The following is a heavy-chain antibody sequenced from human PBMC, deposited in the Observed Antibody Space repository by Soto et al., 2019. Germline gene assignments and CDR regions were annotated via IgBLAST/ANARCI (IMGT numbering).Heavy chain of an antibody. CDR3: AGDYSYRYYFDY. J-gene: IGHJ4*02. CDR2: ISSSGSTI. V-gene: IGHV3-11*01. D-gene: IGHD5-18*01. CDR1: GFTFSDYY. Sequence: NPGGSLRLSCAASGFTFSDYYMSWIRQAPGKGLEWVSYISSSGSTIYYADSVKGRFTISRDNAKNSLYLQMNSLRAEDTAVYYCAGDYSYRYYFDYWGQGTLVTVSS.